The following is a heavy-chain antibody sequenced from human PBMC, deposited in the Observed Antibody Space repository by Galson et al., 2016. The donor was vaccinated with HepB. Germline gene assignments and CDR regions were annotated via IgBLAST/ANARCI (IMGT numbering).Heavy chain of an antibody. Sequence: SLRLSCAASGFTFSDYYMTWIRQSPGKGLEWVSYSSGSSTYTNYADSVKGRFTISRDNAKNSLYLQMNSLRAEDTAVYYCAKDGGGFLEWLLYNYMDVWGKGTTVTVSS. J-gene: IGHJ6*03. D-gene: IGHD3-3*01. CDR3: AKDGGGFLEWLLYNYMDV. CDR2: SSGSSTYT. V-gene: IGHV3-11*06. CDR1: GFTFSDYY.